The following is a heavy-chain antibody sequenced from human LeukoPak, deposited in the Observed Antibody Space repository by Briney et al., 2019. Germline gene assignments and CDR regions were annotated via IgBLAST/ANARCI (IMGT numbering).Heavy chain of an antibody. Sequence: ASVKVSCKTSGYTFTGYNMHWVRHDPGQGLEWIGWINPSSGGTNYAQKFQGRVTMTRDTSISTAYMEMSSLRSDDTAVYYCARDGEYYGSGSIFRFDYWGQGTLVTVAS. D-gene: IGHD3-10*01. J-gene: IGHJ4*02. V-gene: IGHV1-2*02. CDR2: INPSSGGT. CDR3: ARDGEYYGSGSIFRFDY. CDR1: GYTFTGYN.